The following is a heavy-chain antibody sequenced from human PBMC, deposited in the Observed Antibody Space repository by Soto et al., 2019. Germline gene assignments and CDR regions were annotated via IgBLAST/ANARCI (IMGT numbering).Heavy chain of an antibody. CDR1: GFSFSAAW. J-gene: IGHJ4*02. D-gene: IGHD3-10*02. V-gene: IGHV3-7*01. CDR2: IKGDGSAK. CDR3: ACYIYLRALGY. Sequence: EVQLVESGGGLVQPGGSLTLSCAASGFSFSAAWMSWVRQAPGKGLEWVANIKGDGSAKYYVDSVKGRFTISRDNAKNSLYLPMNSLRAEDTAVYYWACYIYLRALGYWGQGTLVTVSS.